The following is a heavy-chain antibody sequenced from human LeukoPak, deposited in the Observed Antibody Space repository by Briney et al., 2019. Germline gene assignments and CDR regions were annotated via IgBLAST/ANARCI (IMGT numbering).Heavy chain of an antibody. CDR3: ARIVAGYSSGYYYSHFDY. D-gene: IGHD3-22*01. Sequence: GESLKIPCKGSGYSFTSYWIGWVRRMLGKGLGWMGIIYPGDSDTRYSPSFQGQVTISADKSISTAYLQWSSLKASDTAMYYCARIVAGYSSGYYYSHFDYWGQGTLVTVSS. V-gene: IGHV5-51*01. J-gene: IGHJ4*02. CDR2: IYPGDSDT. CDR1: GYSFTSYW.